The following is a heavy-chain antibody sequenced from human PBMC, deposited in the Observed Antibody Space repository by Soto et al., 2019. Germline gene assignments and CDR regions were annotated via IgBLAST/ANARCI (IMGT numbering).Heavy chain of an antibody. Sequence: QITLKESGPTLVKPTQTLTLTCTFSGFSLSTTGVGVAWIRQPPGKALEWLALIHWDDDERYSPSLKGRLTITQDTSKNQVVLTMTNMDPVDTGTYYCAHRPSSSWSPYNWFDPWGQGTLVTVSS. D-gene: IGHD6-13*01. CDR2: IHWDDDE. J-gene: IGHJ5*02. CDR1: GFSLSTTGVG. V-gene: IGHV2-5*02. CDR3: AHRPSSSWSPYNWFDP.